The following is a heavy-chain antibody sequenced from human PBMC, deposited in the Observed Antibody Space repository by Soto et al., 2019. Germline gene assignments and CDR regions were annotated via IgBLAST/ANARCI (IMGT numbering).Heavy chain of an antibody. CDR3: ARESGTAYYDYVWGSYRQRAFAI. V-gene: IGHV4-4*07. Sequence: TSETLSLTCTVSGGSISSYYWSWIRQPAGKGLEWIGRICTSGSTNYNPSLKSRVTMSVETSKNQFSLKLSSVTAADTAVYYCARESGTAYYDYVWGSYRQRAFAIWGKGTMVTVSS. D-gene: IGHD3-16*02. CDR2: ICTSGST. J-gene: IGHJ3*02. CDR1: GGSISSYY.